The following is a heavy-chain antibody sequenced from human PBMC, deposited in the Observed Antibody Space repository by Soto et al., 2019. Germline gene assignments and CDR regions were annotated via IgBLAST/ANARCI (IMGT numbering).Heavy chain of an antibody. CDR1: GLTFSNYA. Sequence: GSLRLSCAASGLTFSNYAMSWVRQAPGKGLEWVANIKQDGSEKYYVDSVKGRFTISRDNAKNSLYLQMNSLRAEDTAVYYCARDRYSYYDFWSGSLPYYYYVMDVWGQGTTVTVSS. J-gene: IGHJ6*02. CDR3: ARDRYSYYDFWSGSLPYYYYVMDV. D-gene: IGHD3-3*01. V-gene: IGHV3-7*01. CDR2: IKQDGSEK.